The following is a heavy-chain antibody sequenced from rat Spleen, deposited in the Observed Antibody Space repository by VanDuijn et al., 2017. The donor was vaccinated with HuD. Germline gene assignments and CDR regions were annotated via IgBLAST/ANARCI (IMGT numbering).Heavy chain of an antibody. CDR3: SGSRVPWYLDF. Sequence: EVQLVESGGGLVQPGNSLKLSCAASGFTFSDYAMAWVRQSPKKGLEWVASISYEGSSTYYGDSVKGRFTISRDNAKSTLYLQMNSLRSEDTASYYCSGSRVPWYLDFWGPGTMVTVSS. J-gene: IGHJ1*01. D-gene: IGHD1-11*01. CDR1: GFTFSDYA. V-gene: IGHV5-22*01. CDR2: ISYEGSST.